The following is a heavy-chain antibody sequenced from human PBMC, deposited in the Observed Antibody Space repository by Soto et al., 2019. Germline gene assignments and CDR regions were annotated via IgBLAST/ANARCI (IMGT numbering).Heavy chain of an antibody. V-gene: IGHV4-30-4*01. CDR2: IYYSGST. Sequence: QVQLQESGPGLVKPSQTLSLTCTVSGGSISNGDNYWSWIRQPPGKGLEWIGFIYYSGSTYYNPSLXSXXTISVDTFNNHFSLNLNSVTAADTAVYYCATTPGRGGRFDYWGQGTLVTVSS. CDR3: ATTPGRGGRFDY. D-gene: IGHD2-15*01. CDR1: GGSISNGDNY. J-gene: IGHJ4*02.